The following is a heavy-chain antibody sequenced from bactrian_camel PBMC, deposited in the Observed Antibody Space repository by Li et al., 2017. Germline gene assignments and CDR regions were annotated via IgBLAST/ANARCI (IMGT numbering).Heavy chain of an antibody. CDR1: GVTYNIYC. J-gene: IGHJ4*01. CDR3: AAEVFPCRSYSDYAEH. Sequence: HVQLVESGGGSAQAGGSLRLSCVASGVTYNIYCMGWFRQPPGKERVGVAIIDSDGSTGYEDSVKGRFTISRDNAKNTIYLQMDNLKPDDSAVYYCAAEVFPCRSYSDYAEHWGRGTQVTVS. D-gene: IGHD4*01. CDR2: IDSDGST. V-gene: IGHV3S55*01.